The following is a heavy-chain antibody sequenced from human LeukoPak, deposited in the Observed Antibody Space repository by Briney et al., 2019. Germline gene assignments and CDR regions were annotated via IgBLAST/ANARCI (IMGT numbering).Heavy chain of an antibody. Sequence: PGRSLRLSCAASGFTFSNYDMHWVRQAPGKGLEWVAITSHDGSNNYYVDSVKGRFIISRDNSKNALHLQMNSLRAEDTAVYYCARERGSSGLHYWGQGTRVTVSS. CDR2: TSHDGSNN. V-gene: IGHV3-30*03. CDR3: ARERGSSGLHY. J-gene: IGHJ4*02. D-gene: IGHD3-22*01. CDR1: GFTFSNYD.